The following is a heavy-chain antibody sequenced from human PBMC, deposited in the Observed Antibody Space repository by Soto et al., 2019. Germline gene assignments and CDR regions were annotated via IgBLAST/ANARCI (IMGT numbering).Heavy chain of an antibody. Sequence: PSETLSLTCTVSGGSISSYYWSWIRQPPGKGLEWIGYIYYSGSTNYNPSLKSRVTISVDTSKNQFSLKLSSATAADTAVYYCGRGGITFFGVDNPPPLYYYYMDVWGKGTTVTVSS. CDR3: GRGGITFFGVDNPPPLYYYYMDV. J-gene: IGHJ6*03. D-gene: IGHD3-3*01. CDR2: IYYSGST. CDR1: GGSISSYY. V-gene: IGHV4-59*01.